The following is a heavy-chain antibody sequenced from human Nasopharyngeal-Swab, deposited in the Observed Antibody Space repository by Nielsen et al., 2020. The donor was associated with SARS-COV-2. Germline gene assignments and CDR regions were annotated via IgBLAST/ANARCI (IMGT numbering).Heavy chain of an antibody. CDR2: ISYDGSKK. J-gene: IGHJ6*02. D-gene: IGHD6-13*01. CDR3: ARDQGRIWYTYYYSYGMDV. Sequence: SLKTSCAASGFTFRSYAMHWVRQAPGKGLEWVAVISYDGSKKYYADSVKGRFTLSRDNSKNTLYLHMNSLRAEDTAVYYCARDQGRIWYTYYYSYGMDVCGQATTGTVAS. CDR1: GFTFRSYA. V-gene: IGHV3-30-3*01.